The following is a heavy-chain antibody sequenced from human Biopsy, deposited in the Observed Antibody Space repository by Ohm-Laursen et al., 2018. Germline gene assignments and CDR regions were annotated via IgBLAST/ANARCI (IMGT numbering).Heavy chain of an antibody. CDR1: GASVKNSGYF. V-gene: IGHV4-31*03. J-gene: IGHJ2*01. CDR3: VREPKTGTAEAWYFDL. Sequence: SQTLSLTCSVSGASVKNSGYFWAWIRQRPEKGLEWIGYISYNERTHYNPSLTSRLAISFDTSNNRISLQLRSVSAADTAVYYCVREPKTGTAEAWYFDLWGRGSPVTVPS. CDR2: ISYNERT. D-gene: IGHD3-9*01.